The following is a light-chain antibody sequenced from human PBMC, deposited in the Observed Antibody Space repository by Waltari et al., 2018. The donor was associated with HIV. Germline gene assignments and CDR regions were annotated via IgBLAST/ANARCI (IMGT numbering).Light chain of an antibody. V-gene: IGLV2-14*01. CDR1: SSDVGGYNY. J-gene: IGLJ1*01. Sequence: QSALTQPASVSGSPGQSITISCTGTSSDVGGYNYVSWYQHHPGKAPKPIIFEVTNRPSGVSNRFSGSKSGNTASLTISGLQADDEADYYCSPYRSTSTLGVFGTGTKVIVL. CDR3: SPYRSTSTLGV. CDR2: EVT.